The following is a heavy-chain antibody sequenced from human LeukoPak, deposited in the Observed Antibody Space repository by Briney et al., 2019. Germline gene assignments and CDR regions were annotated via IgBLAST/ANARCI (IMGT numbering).Heavy chain of an antibody. V-gene: IGHV4-4*07. J-gene: IGHJ3*02. CDR1: GGSISSYY. Sequence: PSETLSLTCTVSGGSISSYYCSWIRQPAGKGLEWIGRIYTSGSTNYNPSLKSRVTMSVDTSKNQFSLKLSSVTAADTAVYYCARDLYDDILTVSSVLAFAIWGQGTMVTVSS. CDR3: ARDLYDDILTVSSVLAFAI. D-gene: IGHD3-9*01. CDR2: IYTSGST.